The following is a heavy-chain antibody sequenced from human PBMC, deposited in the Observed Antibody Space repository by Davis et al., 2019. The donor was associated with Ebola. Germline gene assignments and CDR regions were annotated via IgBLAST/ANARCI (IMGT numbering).Heavy chain of an antibody. J-gene: IGHJ4*02. CDR1: VITFSSYA. CDR2: ISYDGSNK. Sequence: GGSLRLSCTDSVITFSSYAMTWVRQAPGKGLEWVAVISYDGSNKYYADSVKGRFTISRDNSKNTLYLQMNSLRAEDTAVYYCARGSYCDYWGQGTLVTVSS. CDR3: ARGSYCDY. V-gene: IGHV3-30*03.